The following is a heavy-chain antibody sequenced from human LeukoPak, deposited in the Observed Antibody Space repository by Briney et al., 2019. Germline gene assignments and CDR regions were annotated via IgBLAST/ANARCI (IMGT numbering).Heavy chain of an antibody. J-gene: IGHJ4*02. CDR1: GFTFSSYS. CDR3: ARAFSGLRLGELGY. V-gene: IGHV3-21*04. D-gene: IGHD3-16*01. Sequence: GGSLRLYCAASGFTFSSYSMNWVRQAPGKGLEWVSSISSSSSYIYYADSVKGRFTISRDNAKNSLYLQMNSLRAEDTALYYCARAFSGLRLGELGYWGQGTLVTVSS. CDR2: ISSSSSYI.